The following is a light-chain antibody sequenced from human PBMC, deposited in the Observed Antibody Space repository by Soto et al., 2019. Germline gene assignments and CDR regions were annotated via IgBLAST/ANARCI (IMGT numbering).Light chain of an antibody. J-gene: IGKJ5*01. CDR2: DAS. CDR3: QQYDSYPIT. V-gene: IGKV1-5*01. CDR1: QSISRW. Sequence: DIQMTQSPSTLSASVGDRVTITCRASQSISRWLVWYQQKPGKAPKFLIYDASRLESGVPSRFSGGGSGTEFTLTISILQPDDFATYYCQQYDSYPITFGQGTRLEIK.